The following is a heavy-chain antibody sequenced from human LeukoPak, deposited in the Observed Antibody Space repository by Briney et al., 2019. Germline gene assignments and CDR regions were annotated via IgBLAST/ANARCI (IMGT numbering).Heavy chain of an antibody. CDR2: ISASGANT. CDR1: GFTFTSYA. Sequence: GGSLRLSCAASGFTFTSYAMTWVRQAPGKEPEWLSTISASGANTYYADSVKGRFTISTDNSKNTLYLQMNSLRAEDTAIYYCASYTCCGSRYFDYWGQGTLVTVSS. CDR3: ASYTCCGSRYFDY. V-gene: IGHV3-23*01. J-gene: IGHJ4*02. D-gene: IGHD3-16*02.